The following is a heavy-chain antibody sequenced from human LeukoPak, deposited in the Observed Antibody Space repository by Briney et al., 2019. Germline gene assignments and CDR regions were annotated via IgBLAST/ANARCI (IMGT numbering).Heavy chain of an antibody. D-gene: IGHD4-11*01. J-gene: IGHJ4*02. Sequence: GGSPRLSCAASGFSLSSYAMSWVRQAPGKGLEWVSGINWSGGSTGYADSVKGRFTISRDNAKNSLYLQMNSLRAEDTAFYYCARGRKIYSNSDFDYWGQGTLVTVSS. CDR3: ARGRKIYSNSDFDY. CDR2: INWSGGST. V-gene: IGHV3-20*04. CDR1: GFSLSSYA.